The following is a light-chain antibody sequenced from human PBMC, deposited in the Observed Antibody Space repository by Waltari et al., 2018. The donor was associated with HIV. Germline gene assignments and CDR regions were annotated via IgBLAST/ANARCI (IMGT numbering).Light chain of an antibody. Sequence: QSVLTQPPSASGTPGQRVNISCSGSSSNIGSNSVYWYQQLPGTAPKLLIYRNNQRPSGVPDRFSGSKSGTSASLAISGLRSEDEADYYCAAWDDSLSGPRVFGGGTKVTVL. V-gene: IGLV1-47*01. J-gene: IGLJ2*01. CDR2: RNN. CDR3: AAWDDSLSGPRV. CDR1: SSNIGSNS.